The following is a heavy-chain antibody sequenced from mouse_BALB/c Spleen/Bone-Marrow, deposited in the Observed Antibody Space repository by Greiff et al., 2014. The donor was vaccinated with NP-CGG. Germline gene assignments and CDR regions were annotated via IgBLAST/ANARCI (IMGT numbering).Heavy chain of an antibody. J-gene: IGHJ3*01. V-gene: IGHV14-3*02. D-gene: IGHD1-1*01. CDR1: GFNIKDTY. Sequence: EVQRVESGAELVKPGASVKLSCTASGFNIKDTYRHWVKQRPEQGLEWIGRIDPANGNTKYDPKFQGKATITADTSSNTAYLQLSSLTSEDTAVYYCAIYYYGSSGFAYWGQGTLVTVSA. CDR3: AIYYYGSSGFAY. CDR2: IDPANGNT.